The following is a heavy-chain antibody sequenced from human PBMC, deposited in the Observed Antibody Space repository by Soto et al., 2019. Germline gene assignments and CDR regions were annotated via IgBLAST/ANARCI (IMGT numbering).Heavy chain of an antibody. J-gene: IGHJ6*02. Sequence: ASVKVSCKASGFTFTSSAVQWVRQARGQRLEWIGWIVVGSGNTNYAQKFQERVTITRDMSTSTAYMELSSLRSEDTAVYYCAADPGYSYGYYYYGMDVWGQGTAVTVSS. CDR1: GFTFTSSA. V-gene: IGHV1-58*01. D-gene: IGHD5-18*01. CDR2: IVVGSGNT. CDR3: AADPGYSYGYYYYGMDV.